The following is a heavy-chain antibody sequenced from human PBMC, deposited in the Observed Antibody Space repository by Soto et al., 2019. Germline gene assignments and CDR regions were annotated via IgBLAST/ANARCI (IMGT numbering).Heavy chain of an antibody. Sequence: GESLKISCQGSGYSFASYWIGWVRQMPGKDLEWMGIIYPGDSDTRYSPSFQGQVTISAGKSLRTAYLQWTSLKASDTALYSCARTRSFTLGFYYDGMDVWGHGTTVTVSS. CDR1: GYSFASYW. D-gene: IGHD6-6*01. V-gene: IGHV5-51*01. CDR3: ARTRSFTLGFYYDGMDV. CDR2: IYPGDSDT. J-gene: IGHJ6*02.